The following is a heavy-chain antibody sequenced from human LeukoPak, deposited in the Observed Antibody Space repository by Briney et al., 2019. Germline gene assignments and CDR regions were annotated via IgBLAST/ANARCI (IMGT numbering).Heavy chain of an antibody. Sequence: PGGFLRLSCAASGFTFSSYWMHWVRQAPGKGLVYVSRINSDGSSTSYADSVKGRFTISRDNAKNTLYLQMNSLRAEDTAVYYCATGTYCSSTSCYHYYYYGMDVWGQGTTVTVSS. CDR1: GFTFSSYW. CDR2: INSDGSST. D-gene: IGHD2-2*01. V-gene: IGHV3-74*01. J-gene: IGHJ6*02. CDR3: ATGTYCSSTSCYHYYYYGMDV.